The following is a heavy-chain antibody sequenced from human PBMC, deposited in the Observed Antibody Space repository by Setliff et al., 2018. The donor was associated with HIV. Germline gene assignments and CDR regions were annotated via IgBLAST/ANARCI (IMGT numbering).Heavy chain of an antibody. CDR3: ARVGAVAGFDY. J-gene: IGHJ4*02. CDR1: GGSISSSSYY. V-gene: IGHV4-39*07. Sequence: SETLSLTCTVSGGSISSSSYYWGWIRQPPGKGLEWIGSIYYSGSTYYNPSLKSRVTISVDTSKNQFSLKLRSVTAADTAVYYCARVGAVAGFDYWGQGTLVTVSS. D-gene: IGHD6-19*01. CDR2: IYYSGST.